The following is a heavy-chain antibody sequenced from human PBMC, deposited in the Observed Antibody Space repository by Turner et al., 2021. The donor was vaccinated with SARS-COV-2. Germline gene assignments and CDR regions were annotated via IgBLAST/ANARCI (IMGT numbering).Heavy chain of an antibody. V-gene: IGHV4-39*01. CDR3: ARHSPELRGDYFDY. CDR1: GGSIRSSSYY. J-gene: IGHJ4*02. CDR2: IYDSGSN. Sequence: QLQLQESGPGLVKPSETLSLTCTVSGGSIRSSSYYWGWIRQPPGKGLEWIGYIYDSGSNYYNPSLKSRVTITVDTSKNQFSLKLSSVTAADTAVYYCARHSPELRGDYFDYWGQGTLVTVSS. D-gene: IGHD1-26*01.